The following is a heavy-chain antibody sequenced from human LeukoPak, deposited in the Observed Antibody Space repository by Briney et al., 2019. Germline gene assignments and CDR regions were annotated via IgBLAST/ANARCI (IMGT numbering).Heavy chain of an antibody. CDR2: IYYSGAT. CDR1: GGSISNYY. V-gene: IGHV4-59*01. CDR3: ARTDSYYYYMDV. Sequence: SETLSLTCTVSGGSISNYYWSWIRQPPGKGLEWIGHIYYSGATKYNPSLKSRITISVDTSKNQFSLKLSSVTAADTAVYYCARTDSYYYYMDVWGKGTTVTVSS. J-gene: IGHJ6*03.